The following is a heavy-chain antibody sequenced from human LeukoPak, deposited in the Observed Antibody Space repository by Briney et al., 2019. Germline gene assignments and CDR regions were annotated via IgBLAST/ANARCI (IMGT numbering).Heavy chain of an antibody. D-gene: IGHD3-3*01. CDR2: INTKSGRT. J-gene: IGHJ5*02. CDR1: GYSFTDYY. CDR3: ARADFIDAGPYLLGP. V-gene: IGHV1-2*02. Sequence: GASVMVSCKTSGYSFTDYYIHWVRQAPGQGLEWMGWINTKSGRTSSARKFQGRVTMTRDPSITTVYMDMAWLTSDDTAIYFCARADFIDAGPYLLGPWGQGTLVTVSS.